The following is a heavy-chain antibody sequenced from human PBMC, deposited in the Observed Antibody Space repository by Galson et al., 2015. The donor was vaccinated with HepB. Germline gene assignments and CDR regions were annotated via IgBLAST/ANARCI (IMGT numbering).Heavy chain of an antibody. CDR1: GFAFSSYG. CDR3: AKLLWSGYPLDAFDI. CDR2: ISYDGSNK. Sequence: SLRLSCAASGFAFSSYGMHWVRQAPGKGLEWVAVISYDGSNKYYADSVKGRFTISRDNSKNTLYLQMNSLRAEDTAVYYCAKLLWSGYPLDAFDIWGQGTMVTVSS. J-gene: IGHJ3*02. V-gene: IGHV3-30*18. D-gene: IGHD3-3*01.